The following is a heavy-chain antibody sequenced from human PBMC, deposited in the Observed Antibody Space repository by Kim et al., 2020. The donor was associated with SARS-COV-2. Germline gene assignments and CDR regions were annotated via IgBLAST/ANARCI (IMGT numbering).Heavy chain of an antibody. CDR3: ARVYGSGSYGWFDP. D-gene: IGHD3-10*01. V-gene: IGHV1-69*04. Sequence: AQKFQGRVPITADKATSTAYMELSSLRSEDTAVYYCARVYGSGSYGWFDPWGQGTLVTVSS. J-gene: IGHJ5*02.